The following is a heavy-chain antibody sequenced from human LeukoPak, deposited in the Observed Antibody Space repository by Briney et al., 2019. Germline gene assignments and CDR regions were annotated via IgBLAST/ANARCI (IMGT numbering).Heavy chain of an antibody. D-gene: IGHD2/OR15-2a*01. CDR3: AADAFYLNFDY. J-gene: IGHJ4*02. CDR1: GLTFTSSA. Sequence: SVKVSCKASGLTFTSSAVQWVRQARGQRLEWIGWIVVGSGNTNYAQKFQERVTITRDMSTSTAYMELSSLRSEDTAVYYCAADAFYLNFDYWGQGTLVTVSS. V-gene: IGHV1-58*01. CDR2: IVVGSGNT.